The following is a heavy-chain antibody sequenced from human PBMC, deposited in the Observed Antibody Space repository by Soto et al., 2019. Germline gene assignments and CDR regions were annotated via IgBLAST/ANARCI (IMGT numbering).Heavy chain of an antibody. D-gene: IGHD6-6*01. Sequence: EVQLVESGGGLVQPGRSLRLSCAASGFTFDDYAMHWVRQAPGKGLEWVSGISWNSGSIGYAESVKGRFTISRDNAKNSLYLQMNSLRAEDTALYYCSKVGSSSCLVGYYYYYMDVWGKGTTVTVSS. CDR3: SKVGSSSCLVGYYYYYMDV. CDR2: ISWNSGSI. J-gene: IGHJ6*03. CDR1: GFTFDDYA. V-gene: IGHV3-9*01.